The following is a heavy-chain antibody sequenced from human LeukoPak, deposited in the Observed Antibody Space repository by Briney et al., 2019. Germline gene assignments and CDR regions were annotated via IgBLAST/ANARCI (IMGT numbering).Heavy chain of an antibody. D-gene: IGHD4-17*01. V-gene: IGHV3-7*01. CDR3: ARVLPTVM. CDR1: GFTFSSYW. Sequence: GGSLRLSCTVSGFTFSSYWMSWVRQAPGKGLEWVANIKQDGSEKYYVDSVKGRFTISRDNAKNSLYLQMNSLRAEDTAVYYCARVLPTVMWGQGTLVTVSS. J-gene: IGHJ4*02. CDR2: IKQDGSEK.